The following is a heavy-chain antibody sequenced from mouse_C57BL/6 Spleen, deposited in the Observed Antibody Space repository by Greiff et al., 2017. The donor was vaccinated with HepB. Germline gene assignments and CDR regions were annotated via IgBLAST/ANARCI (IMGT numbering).Heavy chain of an antibody. CDR1: GYTFTSYW. CDR2: IDPSDSET. Sequence: QVQLKESGAELVRPGSSVKLSCKASGYTFTSYWMHWVKQRPIQGLEWIGNIDPSDSETHCNQKFKDKATLTVDKSSSTAYMQLSSLTSEDSAVYYCARGSMITTYAMDYWGQGTSVTVSS. CDR3: ARGSMITTYAMDY. V-gene: IGHV1-52*01. J-gene: IGHJ4*01. D-gene: IGHD2-4*01.